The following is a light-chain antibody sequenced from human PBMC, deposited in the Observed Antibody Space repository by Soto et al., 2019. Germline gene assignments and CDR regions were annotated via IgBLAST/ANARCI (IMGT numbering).Light chain of an antibody. CDR1: SSDVGAYNY. CDR3: SSYTSISTLVV. Sequence: QSALTQPAYVSGSPGQSITISCTGTSSDVGAYNYVSWYQQHLGKAPKLMIYDVSNRPSVVSNRFSGSKSGNTASLTISELQADDEADYYCSSYTSISTLVVFGGGTQLTVL. V-gene: IGLV2-14*03. J-gene: IGLJ2*01. CDR2: DVS.